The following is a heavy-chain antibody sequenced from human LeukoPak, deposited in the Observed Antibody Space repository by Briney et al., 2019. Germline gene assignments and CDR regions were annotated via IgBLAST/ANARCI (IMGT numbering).Heavy chain of an antibody. CDR3: AREGCNTTTCSSFFDI. CDR1: DASISTYY. J-gene: IGHJ3*02. CDR2: IYYNGNT. Sequence: SETLSLTCTVSDASISTYYWNWIRQPPGKGLEWIGYIYYNGNTNYNPSLKSRLTLSIDTSKNQFSLNLTSVTAADTAVYYCAREGCNTTTCSSFFDIWGQGTMVTVSS. D-gene: IGHD2/OR15-2a*01. V-gene: IGHV4-59*01.